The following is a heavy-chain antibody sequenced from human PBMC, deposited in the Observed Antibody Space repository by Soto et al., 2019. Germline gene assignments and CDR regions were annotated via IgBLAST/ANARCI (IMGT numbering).Heavy chain of an antibody. CDR1: GFTFSSYG. Sequence: GGSLRLSCAASGFTFSSYGMSWVRQAPGKGLQWVSDISSSGGGTNYADSVKGRFTISRDNSKNTLYLQMNSLRPEDTATYYCAKENRYTSGRLWFDPWGQGTLVTVSS. V-gene: IGHV3-23*01. CDR3: AKENRYTSGRLWFDP. CDR2: ISSSGGGT. D-gene: IGHD6-19*01. J-gene: IGHJ5*02.